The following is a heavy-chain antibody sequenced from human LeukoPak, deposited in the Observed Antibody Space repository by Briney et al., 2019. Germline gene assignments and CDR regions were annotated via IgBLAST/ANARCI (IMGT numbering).Heavy chain of an antibody. J-gene: IGHJ2*01. CDR2: IYYSGST. V-gene: IGHV4-59*08. CDR1: GGSISSYY. Sequence: SETLSLTCTVSGGSISSYYWSWIRQPPGKGLEWIGYIYYSGSTNYKPSLTSRVTISVDTSKNQFSLKLSSVTAADTAVYYCARHRTLWYFDLWGRGTLVTVSS. CDR3: ARHRTLWYFDL.